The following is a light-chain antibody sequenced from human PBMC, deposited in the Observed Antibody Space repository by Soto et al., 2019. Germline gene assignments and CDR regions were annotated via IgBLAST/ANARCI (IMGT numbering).Light chain of an antibody. V-gene: IGLV2-14*01. CDR2: DVS. CDR3: SSYTSSSTVL. Sequence: QSALTQPTSVSGSPGQSITISCTGTSSDVGGYNYVSWYQQHPGKAPKLMIYDVSNRPSGVSNRFAGSKSGNTASLTISRLQAEDEAHYYCSSYTSSSTVLFGGGTQLTVL. CDR1: SSDVGGYNY. J-gene: IGLJ2*01.